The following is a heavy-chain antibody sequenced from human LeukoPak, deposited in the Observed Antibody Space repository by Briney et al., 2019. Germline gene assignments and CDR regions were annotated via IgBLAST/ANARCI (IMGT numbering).Heavy chain of an antibody. Sequence: GSSLRLSCAASGFTFSSYAMHWVRQAPGKGLEWVAVISYDGSNKYYADSVKGRSTISRDNSKNTLYLQMNSLRAEDTAVYYCARDRIQLWSHDYWGQGTLVTVSS. D-gene: IGHD5-18*01. V-gene: IGHV3-30-3*01. J-gene: IGHJ4*02. CDR3: ARDRIQLWSHDY. CDR1: GFTFSSYA. CDR2: ISYDGSNK.